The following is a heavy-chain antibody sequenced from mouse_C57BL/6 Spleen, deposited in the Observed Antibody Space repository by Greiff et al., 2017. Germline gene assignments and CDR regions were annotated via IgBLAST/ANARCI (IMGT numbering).Heavy chain of an antibody. CDR1: GYTFTDYE. J-gene: IGHJ2*01. CDR3: TRPFTPVVATNFDY. D-gene: IGHD1-1*01. V-gene: IGHV1-15*01. CDR2: IDPETGGT. Sequence: VQLQQSGAELVRPGASVTLSCKASGYTFTDYEMHWVKQTPVHGLECIGAIDPETGGTAYNQKFKGKARLTADKSSSTAYLKVRSLTSEDSTVYYCTRPFTPVVATNFDYWGQGTTLTVSS.